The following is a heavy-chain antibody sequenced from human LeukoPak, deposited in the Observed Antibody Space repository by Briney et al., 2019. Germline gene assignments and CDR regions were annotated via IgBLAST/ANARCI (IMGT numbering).Heavy chain of an antibody. CDR2: FYSGGGT. D-gene: IGHD3-16*01. V-gene: IGHV3-53*01. CDR3: ARALSGSYGVDP. CDR1: GFTFSSNY. Sequence: PGGSLRLSCAASGFTFSSNYMSWVRQATGKGLEWVSVFYSGGGTYYADSVRGRFTISRDNSKSTRYLQMNSLRAEDTAVYYCARALSGSYGVDPWGQGTLVNVSS. J-gene: IGHJ5*02.